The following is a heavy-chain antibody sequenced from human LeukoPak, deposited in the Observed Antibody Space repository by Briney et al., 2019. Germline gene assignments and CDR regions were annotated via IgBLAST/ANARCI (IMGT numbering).Heavy chain of an antibody. CDR1: GYAFSSYY. D-gene: IGHD3-22*01. CDR2: INPSGGSS. J-gene: IGHJ4*02. CDR3: AREDSNGYYFTY. V-gene: IGHV1-46*01. Sequence: ASVKVSCKASGYAFSSYYIHWVRQAPGQGPEWMGKINPSGGSSSYSQKFQGRVTMIRDTSTSTVYMELSSLRFEDTAVYFCAREDSNGYYFTYWGQGTLVTVSS.